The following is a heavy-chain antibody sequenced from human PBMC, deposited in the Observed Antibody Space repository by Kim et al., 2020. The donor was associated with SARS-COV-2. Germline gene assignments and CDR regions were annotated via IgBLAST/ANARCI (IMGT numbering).Heavy chain of an antibody. J-gene: IGHJ4*02. D-gene: IGHD4-17*01. Sequence: SETLSLTCTVSGGSISSSSYYWGWIRQPPGKGLEWIGSVYYSGSTYYNPSLKSRVTISVDTSKNQFSLKLSSVTAADTAVYYCASDDYGYQRIVDYWGQGTLVTVSS. CDR1: GGSISSSSYY. CDR2: VYYSGST. CDR3: ASDDYGYQRIVDY. V-gene: IGHV4-39*01.